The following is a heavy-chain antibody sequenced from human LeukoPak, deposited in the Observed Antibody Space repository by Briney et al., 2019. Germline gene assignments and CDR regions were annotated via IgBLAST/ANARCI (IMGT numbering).Heavy chain of an antibody. D-gene: IGHD6-13*01. Sequence: SVKVSCKASGGTFSSYAISWVRQAPGQGLEWMGGIIPIFGTANYAQKFQGRVTITADESTSTAYMELSSLRSEDTAVYYCARDLGAAGISDYWGQGTLVTVSS. CDR3: ARDLGAAGISDY. CDR1: GGTFSSYA. J-gene: IGHJ4*02. CDR2: IIPIFGTA. V-gene: IGHV1-69*13.